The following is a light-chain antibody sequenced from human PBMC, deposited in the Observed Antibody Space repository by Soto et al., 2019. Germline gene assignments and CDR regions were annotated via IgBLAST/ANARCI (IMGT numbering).Light chain of an antibody. CDR1: SSDVGGYNY. CDR3: SSYAGSNHVV. CDR2: EVS. Sequence: QSALTQPPSASGSPGQSVTISCTGTSSDVGGYNYVSWYHQHPGKAPKLMIYEVSKRPSGVPDRFSGSKSGNTASLTVSGLQAEDEVDYYCSSYAGSNHVVFGGGTKVTVL. V-gene: IGLV2-8*01. J-gene: IGLJ2*01.